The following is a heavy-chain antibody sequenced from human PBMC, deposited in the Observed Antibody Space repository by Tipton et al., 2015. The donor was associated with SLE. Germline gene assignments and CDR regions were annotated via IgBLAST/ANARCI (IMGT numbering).Heavy chain of an antibody. CDR3: ARGHYYGMDV. CDR1: GGSISSTTYY. CDR2: IYYSGST. V-gene: IGHV4-61*05. J-gene: IGHJ6*02. Sequence: TLSLTCTVSGGSISSTTYYWGWIRQPPGKGLEWIGYIYYSGSTNYNPSLKSRVTISVDTSKNQFSLKLSSVTAADTAVYYCARGHYYGMDVWGQGTTVTVSS.